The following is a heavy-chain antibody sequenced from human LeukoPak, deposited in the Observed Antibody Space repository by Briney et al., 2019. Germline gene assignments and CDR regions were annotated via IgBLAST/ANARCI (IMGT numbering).Heavy chain of an antibody. V-gene: IGHV3-20*04. D-gene: IGHD3-22*01. Sequence: GGSLRLSCAASGFTFDDYGMSWVRQAPGKGLEWVSGLNWNGGSTGYADSVKGRFTISRDNAKNSLYLQMNSLRAEDTALYYCAREGYYYDSSGYYYRGWFDPWGQGTLVTVSP. J-gene: IGHJ5*02. CDR2: LNWNGGST. CDR1: GFTFDDYG. CDR3: AREGYYYDSSGYYYRGWFDP.